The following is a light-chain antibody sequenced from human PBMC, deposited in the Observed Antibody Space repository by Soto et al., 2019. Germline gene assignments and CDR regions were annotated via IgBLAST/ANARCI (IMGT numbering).Light chain of an antibody. Sequence: EIVLTQSPGTLSLSPGESTTLSCRTSKSISSTFLAWYQHKPGQAPRVVIYGASKKATGIPDRFSGSGSGTDFTLTISRLEPEDFAVYYCQQYESSWTFGQGTKVE. CDR1: KSISSTF. J-gene: IGKJ1*01. CDR3: QQYESSWT. V-gene: IGKV3-20*01. CDR2: GAS.